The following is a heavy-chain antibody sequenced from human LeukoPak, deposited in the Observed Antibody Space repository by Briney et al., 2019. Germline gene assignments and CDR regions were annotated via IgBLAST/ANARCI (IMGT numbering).Heavy chain of an antibody. Sequence: GASVKVSSKASGYTFTSYYMHWERQAPGQGLEWMGIINPSGGSTSYAQKFQGRVTMTRDTSTSTVYMELSSLRSEDTAVYYCASLMTANNDAFDIWGQGTMVTVSS. CDR1: GYTFTSYY. CDR2: INPSGGST. CDR3: ASLMTANNDAFDI. V-gene: IGHV1-46*01. J-gene: IGHJ3*02.